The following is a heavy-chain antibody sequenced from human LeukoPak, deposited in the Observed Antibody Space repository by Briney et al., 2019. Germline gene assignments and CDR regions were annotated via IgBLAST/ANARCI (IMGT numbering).Heavy chain of an antibody. J-gene: IGHJ5*02. CDR1: GYTFTSYD. CDR2: MNPNSGNT. Sequence: ASVKVSCKASGYTFTSYDINWVRQATGQGLEWMGWMNPNSGNTGYARKFQGRVTMTRNTSISTAYMELSSLRSEDTAVYYCARDVTHNWFDPWGQGTLVTVSS. V-gene: IGHV1-8*01. CDR3: ARDVTHNWFDP. D-gene: IGHD1-14*01.